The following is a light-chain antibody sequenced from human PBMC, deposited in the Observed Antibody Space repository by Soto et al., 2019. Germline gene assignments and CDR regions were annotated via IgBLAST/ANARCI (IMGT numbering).Light chain of an antibody. CDR2: GAS. CDR3: LQYGSSPTT. Sequence: EIVLTQSPGTLSLSPGERATLSCRASQSVTSSYLAWWQQKPGQAPRLLIYGASSRATGIPDRFSGSGSGTDFTLTISRLEPEDFAVYFCLQYGSSPTTFGQGPKGEV. CDR1: QSVTSSY. V-gene: IGKV3-20*01. J-gene: IGKJ1*01.